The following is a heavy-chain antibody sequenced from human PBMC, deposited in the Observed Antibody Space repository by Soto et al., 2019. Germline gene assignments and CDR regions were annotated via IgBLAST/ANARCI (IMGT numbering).Heavy chain of an antibody. Sequence: QLHLVQSGAVVKKPGASVTVSCSASGYPVTAYYMHWVRQAPGRGLEWMGGINPATGAAKYTQTFQGRVTMTRDTSTSTDFMELSGLTSGDTAVFYCARGGVVGVAGSAAFDMWGQGTLVTVSS. CDR2: INPATGAA. CDR1: GYPVTAYY. J-gene: IGHJ3*02. D-gene: IGHD3-3*01. V-gene: IGHV1-2*02. CDR3: ARGGVVGVAGSAAFDM.